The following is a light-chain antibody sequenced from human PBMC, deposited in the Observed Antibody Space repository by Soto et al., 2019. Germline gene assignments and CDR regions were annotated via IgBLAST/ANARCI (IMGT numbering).Light chain of an antibody. V-gene: IGKV3-20*01. J-gene: IGKJ5*01. CDR2: GTS. CDR1: QRISSNS. Sequence: IVMTQSPATLSVSPGERATLSCRASQRISSNSLAWYQQKPGQAPRLLIYGTSSRATGIPDRFSGSGSGTDFTLTISRLEPEDFAMFYCQQYGSSITFGQGTRLEIK. CDR3: QQYGSSIT.